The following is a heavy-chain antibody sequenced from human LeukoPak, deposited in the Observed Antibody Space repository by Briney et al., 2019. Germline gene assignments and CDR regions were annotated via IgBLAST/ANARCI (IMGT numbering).Heavy chain of an antibody. CDR3: ARVGSGWYVDY. CDR2: IWYDGSNK. D-gene: IGHD6-19*01. CDR1: GFTFSSYG. V-gene: IGHV3-33*01. Sequence: QPGRSLRLPCAASGFTFSSYGMHWVRQAPGKGLEWVAVIWYDGSNKYYADSVKGRFTISRDNSKNTLYLQMNSLRAEDTAVYYCARVGSGWYVDYWGQGTLVTVSS. J-gene: IGHJ4*02.